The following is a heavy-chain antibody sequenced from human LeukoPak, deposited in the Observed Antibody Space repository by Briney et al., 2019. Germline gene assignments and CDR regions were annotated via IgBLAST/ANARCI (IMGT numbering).Heavy chain of an antibody. CDR2: INSDGSST. CDR3: ARGSGPIVVVPAANDY. J-gene: IGHJ4*02. V-gene: IGHV3-74*01. D-gene: IGHD2-2*01. Sequence: SGGSLRLSCAASRFTFSSYWMHWVRQAPGKGLVWVSRINSDGSSTSYADSVKGRFTISRDNAKNTLYLQMNSLRAEDTAVYYCARGSGPIVVVPAANDYWGQGTLVTVSS. CDR1: RFTFSSYW.